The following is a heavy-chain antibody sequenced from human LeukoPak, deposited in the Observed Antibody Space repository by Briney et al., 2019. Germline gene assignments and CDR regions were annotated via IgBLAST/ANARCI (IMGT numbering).Heavy chain of an antibody. V-gene: IGHV4-61*02. J-gene: IGHJ6*02. CDR3: ARGTRIGSYYYYGMDV. Sequence: SETLSLTCTVSGGSISSGSYYWSWIRQPAGKGLEWIGRIYTSGSTNYNPSLKSRVTISVDTSKDQFSLKLSSVTAADTAVYYCARGTRIGSYYYYGMDVWGQGTTVTVSS. CDR1: GGSISSGSYY. D-gene: IGHD1-26*01. CDR2: IYTSGST.